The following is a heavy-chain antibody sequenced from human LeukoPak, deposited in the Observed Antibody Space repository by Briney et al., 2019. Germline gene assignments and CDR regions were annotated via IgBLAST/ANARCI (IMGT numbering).Heavy chain of an antibody. CDR3: ARRGYCGSGSCYYGY. V-gene: IGHV1-2*02. J-gene: IGHJ4*02. CDR2: INPNSGGT. CDR1: GYTFTDYY. D-gene: IGHD2-15*01. Sequence: ASVKVSCKASGYTFTDYYMHWVRQAPGQGLEWMGWINPNSGGTNYAQKFQGRVTMTRDTSISTAYMELSTLRSDDAAVYYCARRGYCGSGSCYYGYWGQGTLVTVSS.